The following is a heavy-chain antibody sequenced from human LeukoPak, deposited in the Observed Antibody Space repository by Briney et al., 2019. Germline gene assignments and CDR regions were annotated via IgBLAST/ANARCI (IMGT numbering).Heavy chain of an antibody. J-gene: IGHJ4*02. V-gene: IGHV4-39*01. CDR3: ARHRVAAAALDY. CDR2: IYYSGST. Sequence: SETLSLTCTVSGGSIGSSSYYWGWIRQPPGKGLEWIGSIYYSGSTYYNPSLKSRVTISVDTSKNQFSLKLSSVTAADTAVYYCARHRVAAAALDYWGQGTLVTVSS. D-gene: IGHD6-13*01. CDR1: GGSIGSSSYY.